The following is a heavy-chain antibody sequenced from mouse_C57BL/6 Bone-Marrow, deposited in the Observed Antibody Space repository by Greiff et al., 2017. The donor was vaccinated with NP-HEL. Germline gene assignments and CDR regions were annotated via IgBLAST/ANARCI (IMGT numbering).Heavy chain of an antibody. CDR3: VRHGEALPCEV. Sequence: GGGLVQPKGSLKLSCAASGFSFNTYAMNWVRQAPGKGLEWVARIRSKSNNYATYYADSVKDRFTISRDDSESMLYLQMNNLKTEDTAMYYCVRHGEALPCEVWGTGTTVTVSS. J-gene: IGHJ1*03. D-gene: IGHD2-13*01. CDR2: IRSKSNNYAT. V-gene: IGHV10-1*01. CDR1: GFSFNTYA.